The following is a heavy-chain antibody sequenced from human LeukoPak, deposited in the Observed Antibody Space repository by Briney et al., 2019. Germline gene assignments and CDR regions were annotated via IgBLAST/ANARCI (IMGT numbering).Heavy chain of an antibody. CDR1: GGSFSGYY. D-gene: IGHD3-3*01. CDR2: INHSGST. J-gene: IGHJ5*02. CDR3: ARVALNYDFWSGYTNWFDP. V-gene: IGHV4-34*01. Sequence: PSETLSLTCAVYGGSFSGYYWSWIRQPPGKGLKWMGEINHSGSTNYNPSLKSRVTISVDTSKNQFSLKLSSVTAADTAVYYCARVALNYDFWSGYTNWFDPWGQGTLVTVSS.